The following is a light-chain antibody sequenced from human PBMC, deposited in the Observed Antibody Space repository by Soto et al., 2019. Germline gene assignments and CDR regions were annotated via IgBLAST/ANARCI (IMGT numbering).Light chain of an antibody. J-gene: IGKJ1*01. V-gene: IGKV3-15*01. CDR1: QSVGSN. Sequence: EIVMTQSPATLSVSPGERATLSCMASQSVGSNLAWYQQKPGQAPRLLIYGASTRATGIPARFSGSGSGTEFTLTIRSLQSEDFAVYYCQQYNNWPPWTFGQGTKVEIK. CDR3: QQYNNWPPWT. CDR2: GAS.